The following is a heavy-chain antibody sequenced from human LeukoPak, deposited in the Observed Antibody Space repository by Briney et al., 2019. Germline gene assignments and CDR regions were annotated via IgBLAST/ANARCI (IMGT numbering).Heavy chain of an antibody. Sequence: SETLSLTCAVSGGSISSNSYYWGWIRQPAGKGLEWIGRIFNTGSTNSIPSLKSRVTISLDTSKNQFSLNLSSVTAADTAVYYCARTTEGGYTYDYFYYYYMDVWGKGTTVTISS. CDR2: IFNTGST. CDR3: ARTTEGGYTYDYFYYYYMDV. D-gene: IGHD5-18*01. V-gene: IGHV4-61*10. J-gene: IGHJ6*03. CDR1: GGSISSNSYY.